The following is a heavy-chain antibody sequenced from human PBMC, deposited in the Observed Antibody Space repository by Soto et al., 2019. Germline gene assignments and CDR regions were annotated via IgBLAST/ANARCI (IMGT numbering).Heavy chain of an antibody. J-gene: IGHJ6*02. CDR1: GGSISSSNW. Sequence: QVQLQESGPGLVKPSGTLSLTCAVSGGSISSSNWWSWVRQPPGKGLEWIGEIYHSGSTNYNPSLKIRVTISVDKSKNHFSLKLSSVTAADTAVYYCASVRGGYYYAMDVWGQGTTVTVSS. V-gene: IGHV4-4*02. D-gene: IGHD3-10*02. CDR3: ASVRGGYYYAMDV. CDR2: IYHSGST.